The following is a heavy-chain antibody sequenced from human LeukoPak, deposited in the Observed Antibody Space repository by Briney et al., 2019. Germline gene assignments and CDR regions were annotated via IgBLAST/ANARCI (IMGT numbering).Heavy chain of an antibody. Sequence: SEALSLTCAVYGGSFSGYYWSWIRQPPGKGLEWIGEINHSGITYYNPSLKSRVTISVDTSKNQFSLKLSSVTAADTAVYYCARRGRYCSGGSCFIGLFDPWGQGTLVTVSS. V-gene: IGHV4-34*01. D-gene: IGHD2-15*01. CDR2: INHSGIT. CDR1: GGSFSGYY. J-gene: IGHJ5*02. CDR3: ARRGRYCSGGSCFIGLFDP.